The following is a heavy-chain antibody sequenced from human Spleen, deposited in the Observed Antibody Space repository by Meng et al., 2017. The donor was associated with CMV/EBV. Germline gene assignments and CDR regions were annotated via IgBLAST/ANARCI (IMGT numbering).Heavy chain of an antibody. J-gene: IGHJ4*02. D-gene: IGHD3-22*01. Sequence: TLSSAWMNWVRPAPGKGLEWVGRIKSKTDGGTTDYAAPVKGRFTISRDDSKNTLYLQMNSLKTEDTAVYYCTTDPLYYDSSGNYFDYWGQGTLVTVSS. CDR1: TLSSAW. V-gene: IGHV3-15*07. CDR3: TTDPLYYDSSGNYFDY. CDR2: IKSKTDGGTT.